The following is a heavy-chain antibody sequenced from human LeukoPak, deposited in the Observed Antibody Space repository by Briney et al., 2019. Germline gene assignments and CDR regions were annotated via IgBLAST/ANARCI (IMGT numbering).Heavy chain of an antibody. CDR2: IYPGDSDT. Sequence: GESLKISCKASGYSFSSYWIGWVRQMPGKGLEWMGIIYPGDSDTRYSPPLQGQVTISADKSISTAYLQWSSLKASDTAMYYCARSPLPYGGNPPPYFDYWGQGTLVTVSS. CDR3: ARSPLPYGGNPPPYFDY. J-gene: IGHJ4*02. V-gene: IGHV5-51*01. CDR1: GYSFSSYW. D-gene: IGHD4-23*01.